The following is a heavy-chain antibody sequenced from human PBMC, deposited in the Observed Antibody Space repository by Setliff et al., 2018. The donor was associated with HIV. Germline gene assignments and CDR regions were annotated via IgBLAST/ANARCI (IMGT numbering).Heavy chain of an antibody. Sequence: GASVMVSCKASGYTFTGYYIHWVRQSPGQGLEWMGWINPKSGGTTYAQKFQGRVTMTGDTSMSTAYMELSGLRYDDTAVYYCARDFRSIRGGYVDYFDNWGQGALVTVSS. CDR1: GYTFTGYY. D-gene: IGHD6-25*01. J-gene: IGHJ4*02. CDR2: INPKSGGT. V-gene: IGHV1-2*02. CDR3: ARDFRSIRGGYVDYFDN.